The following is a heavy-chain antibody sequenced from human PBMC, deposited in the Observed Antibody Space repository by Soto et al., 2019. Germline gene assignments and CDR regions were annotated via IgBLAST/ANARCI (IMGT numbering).Heavy chain of an antibody. Sequence: PAWSLRLSCAASEITFNKYAMNWVRQAPGKGLEWVSTVSDTGYDTYYADSVKGRFTISRDNSKSTVYLRMDGLRAEVTAVYYCANLGADGGYYSHYFDSWGLGTVVTVSS. CDR2: VSDTGYDT. J-gene: IGHJ4*02. CDR3: ANLGADGGYYSHYFDS. CDR1: EITFNKYA. D-gene: IGHD3-22*01. V-gene: IGHV3-23*01.